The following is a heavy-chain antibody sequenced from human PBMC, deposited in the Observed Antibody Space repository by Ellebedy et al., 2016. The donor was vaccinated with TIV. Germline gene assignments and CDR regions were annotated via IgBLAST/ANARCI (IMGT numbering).Heavy chain of an antibody. V-gene: IGHV3-21*01. CDR2: ISSSSSYI. D-gene: IGHD1-7*01. CDR1: GFTFSSYS. J-gene: IGHJ4*02. CDR3: ARDGNWNSLDY. Sequence: GESLKISXAASGFTFSSYSMNWVRQAPGKGLEWVSSISSSSSYIYYADSVKGRFTISRDNAKNSLYLQMNSLRAEDTAVYYCARDGNWNSLDYWGQGTLVTVSS.